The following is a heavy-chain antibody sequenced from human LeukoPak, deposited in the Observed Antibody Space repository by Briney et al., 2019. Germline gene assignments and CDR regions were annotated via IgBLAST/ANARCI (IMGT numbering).Heavy chain of an antibody. CDR2: IHPNTGGT. CDR1: GYTFTGHY. D-gene: IGHD2-15*01. CDR3: ARYDRYCSGGDYHYYFDY. Sequence: ASVKLSCKASGYTFTGHYMHWVRQAPGQGLEWMGWIHPNTGGTTYAQSFQGRVTMTRDTSITTGYMELTSLTSDDTAVYYCARYDRYCSGGDYHYYFDYWGQGTLVTVSS. J-gene: IGHJ4*02. V-gene: IGHV1-2*02.